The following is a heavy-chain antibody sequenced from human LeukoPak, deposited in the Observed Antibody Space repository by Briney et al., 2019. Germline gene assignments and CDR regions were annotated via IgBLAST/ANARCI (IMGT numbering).Heavy chain of an antibody. D-gene: IGHD3-16*01. J-gene: IGHJ5*02. V-gene: IGHV3-23*01. CDR2: IRPSGDNT. CDR1: GFTFSSYD. Sequence: GGSLRLSCAASGFTFSSYDMTWVRQAPGRGLEWVSSIRPSGDNTYYRDSVKGRFTISTDNSKNMVYLQMSSLRAEDTAVYYCAKVTMGDVWFDPWGQRTLVTVSS. CDR3: AKVTMGDVWFDP.